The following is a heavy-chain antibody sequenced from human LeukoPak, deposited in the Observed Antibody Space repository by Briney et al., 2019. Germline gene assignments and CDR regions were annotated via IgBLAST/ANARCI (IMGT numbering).Heavy chain of an antibody. CDR3: ARDPTGDTGFDY. CDR2: ISSSGSTV. V-gene: IGHV3-11*04. Sequence: GGSLRLSCAASGFTFSDYYMSWIRQAAGKGLEWISYISSSGSTVYYAASVKGRFTISRDNAKNSLYLQMNSLRAEDTAVYYCARDPTGDTGFDYWGQGTLVTVSS. J-gene: IGHJ4*02. CDR1: GFTFSDYY. D-gene: IGHD7-27*01.